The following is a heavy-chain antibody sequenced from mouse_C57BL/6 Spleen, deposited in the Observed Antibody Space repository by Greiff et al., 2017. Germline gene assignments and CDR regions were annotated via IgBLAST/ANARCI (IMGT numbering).Heavy chain of an antibody. CDR1: GFSLTSYA. CDR2: IWTGGGT. Sequence: VKLMESGPGLVAPSQSLSITCTVSGFSLTSYAISWVRQPPGKGLEWLGVIWTGGGTNYNSALKSRLSISKDNSKSQVFLKMNSLQTDDTARYYCARTHYYGSREWYFDVWGTGTTVTVSS. CDR3: ARTHYYGSREWYFDV. D-gene: IGHD1-1*01. V-gene: IGHV2-9-1*01. J-gene: IGHJ1*03.